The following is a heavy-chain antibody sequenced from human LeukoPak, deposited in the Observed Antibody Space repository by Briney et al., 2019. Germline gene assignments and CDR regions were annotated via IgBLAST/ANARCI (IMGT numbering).Heavy chain of an antibody. CDR3: ARGRSVWVGATNFRNWFDP. CDR1: GYTFTGYY. CDR2: INPNSGGT. V-gene: IGHV1-2*04. D-gene: IGHD1-26*01. Sequence: ASVKVSCKASGYTFTGYYMHWVRQAPGQGLEWMGWINPNSGGTNYAQKFQGWVTMTRDTSISTAYMELSRLRSDDTAAYYCARGRSVWVGATNFRNWFDPWGQGTLVTVSS. J-gene: IGHJ5*02.